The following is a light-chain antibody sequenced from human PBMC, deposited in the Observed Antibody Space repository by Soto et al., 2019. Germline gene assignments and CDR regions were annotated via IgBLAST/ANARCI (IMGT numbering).Light chain of an antibody. Sequence: QSVLTQPASVSGSPGQSITISCTGTSSDVGAYKYVSWYQQHPGKAPKVMIYEVSNRPSGVSNRFSGSKSGNTASLTISGLQAEEEADSLCSSYSRSSTLFVFGTGTKVTV. CDR3: SSYSRSSTLFV. V-gene: IGLV2-14*01. CDR1: SSDVGAYKY. CDR2: EVS. J-gene: IGLJ1*01.